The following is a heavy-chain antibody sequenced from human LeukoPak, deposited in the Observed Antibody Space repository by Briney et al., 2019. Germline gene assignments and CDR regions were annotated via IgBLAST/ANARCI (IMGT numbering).Heavy chain of an antibody. V-gene: IGHV3-30*18. CDR2: ISYDGGKK. Sequence: GGSLRLSCAASGFTFSSHDMHWVRQAPGKGLEWVAIISYDGGKKDSADSVKGRFTISRDNSKNTLYLQMNSLRAEDMALYYCAKSPKQWLVYYFDYWGQGTLVTVSS. CDR3: AKSPKQWLVYYFDY. CDR1: GFTFSSHD. J-gene: IGHJ4*02. D-gene: IGHD6-19*01.